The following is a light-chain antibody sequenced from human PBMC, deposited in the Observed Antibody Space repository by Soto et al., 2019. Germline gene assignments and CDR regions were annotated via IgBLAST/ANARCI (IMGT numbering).Light chain of an antibody. J-gene: IGLJ2*01. CDR1: SSNIGAGYD. CDR3: QSYDSSLSRL. V-gene: IGLV1-40*01. CDR2: GNS. Sequence: QSVLTQPPSVSGAPGQRVTISCTGSSSNIGAGYDVHWYQQLPGTAPKLLIYGNSNRPSGVPDRFSGSKSGTSASLSIPGLQAEDEADYCCQSYDSSLSRLFGGGTKLTVL.